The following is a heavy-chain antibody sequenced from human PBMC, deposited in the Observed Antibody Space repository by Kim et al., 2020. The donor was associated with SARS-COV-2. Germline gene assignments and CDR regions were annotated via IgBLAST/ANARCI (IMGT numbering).Heavy chain of an antibody. V-gene: IGHV5-51*01. CDR3: ASPSIVATKVAHDAFDI. J-gene: IGHJ3*02. D-gene: IGHD5-12*01. CDR2: IYPGDSDT. CDR1: GYSFTSYW. Sequence: GESLKISCKGSGYSFTSYWIGWVRQMPGKGLEWMGIIYPGDSDTRYSPSFQGQVTISADKSISTAYLQWSSLKASDTAMYYCASPSIVATKVAHDAFDIWGQGTMVTVSS.